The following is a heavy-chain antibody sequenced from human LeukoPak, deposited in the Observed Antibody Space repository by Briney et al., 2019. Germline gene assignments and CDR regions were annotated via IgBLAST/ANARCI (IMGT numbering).Heavy chain of an antibody. J-gene: IGHJ4*02. Sequence: ASVKVSCKASGYTFTTYYIHWVRQAPGQGLEWMGIINPTGGSTTYAQKFQGRATITRDTSTSTVFMEVNSLRSEDTAVYYCALYSSTWYWGQGTLVTVSS. D-gene: IGHD6-13*01. CDR1: GYTFTTYY. V-gene: IGHV1-46*01. CDR2: INPTGGST. CDR3: ALYSSTWY.